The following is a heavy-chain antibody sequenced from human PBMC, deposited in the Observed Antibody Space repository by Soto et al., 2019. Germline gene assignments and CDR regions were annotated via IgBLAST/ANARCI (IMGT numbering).Heavy chain of an antibody. CDR3: ARGDSTDCSNGVCSFFYNHDMDV. V-gene: IGHV1-2*04. CDR1: GCTLSGSF. Sequence: ASVEVSCRACGCTLSGSFIPWVRQPPVPGLELTGWINPDSGDTSYAQKFQGWVTMSTDTSISTASIELTRLTSDDTAIYYCARGDSTDCSNGVCSFFYNHDMDVGGQGTTVAVSS. CDR2: INPDSGDT. J-gene: IGHJ6*02. D-gene: IGHD2-8*01.